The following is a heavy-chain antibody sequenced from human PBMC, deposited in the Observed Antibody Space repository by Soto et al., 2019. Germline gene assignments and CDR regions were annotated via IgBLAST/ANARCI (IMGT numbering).Heavy chain of an antibody. CDR3: AREVAAAGFDY. D-gene: IGHD6-13*01. J-gene: IGHJ4*02. Sequence: PSETLSLTCTGSGGSISSYYWSWIRQPPGKGLEWIGYIYYSGSTNYNPSLKSRVTISVDTSKNQFSLKLSSVTAADTAVYYCAREVAAAGFDYWGQGTLVTVSS. CDR2: IYYSGST. V-gene: IGHV4-59*01. CDR1: GGSISSYY.